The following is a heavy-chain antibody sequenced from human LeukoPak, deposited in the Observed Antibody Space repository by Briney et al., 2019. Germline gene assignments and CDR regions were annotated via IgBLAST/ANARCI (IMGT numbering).Heavy chain of an antibody. CDR1: GYTFTGYY. CDR3: ATDLIEDYDSSGLFDY. Sequence: GASVKVSCKASGYTFTGYYMHWVRQAPGQGLEWMGWINPNSGGTNYAQKFQGRVTMTEDTSTDTAYMELSSLRSEDTAVYYCATDLIEDYDSSGLFDYWGQGTLVTVSS. J-gene: IGHJ4*02. CDR2: INPNSGGT. V-gene: IGHV1-2*02. D-gene: IGHD3-22*01.